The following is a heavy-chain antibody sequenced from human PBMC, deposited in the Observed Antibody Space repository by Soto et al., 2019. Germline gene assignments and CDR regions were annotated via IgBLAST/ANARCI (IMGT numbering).Heavy chain of an antibody. J-gene: IGHJ4*02. CDR1: GFTFSSYS. V-gene: IGHV3-48*02. CDR3: ARDEVRQDYYDSSGYLNPNFDY. CDR2: ISSSSSTI. Sequence: GGLRLSCAASGFTFSSYSMNWVRQAPGKGLEWVSYISSSSSTIYYADSVKGRFTISRDNAKNSLYLQMNSLRDEDTAVYYCARDEVRQDYYDSSGYLNPNFDYWGQGTLVTVSS. D-gene: IGHD3-22*01.